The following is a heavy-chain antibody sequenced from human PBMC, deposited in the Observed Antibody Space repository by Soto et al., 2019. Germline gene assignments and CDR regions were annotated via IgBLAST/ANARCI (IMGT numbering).Heavy chain of an antibody. CDR1: GYTFTSYG. CDR2: ISAYNGNT. V-gene: IGHV1-18*01. CDR3: ARKNVRGLITMVQYYYGMDV. Sequence: GASVKVSCKASGYTFTSYGISWVRQAPGQGLEWMGWISAYNGNTNYAQKLQGRVTMTTDTSTSTAYMELRSLRSDDTAVYYCARKNVRGLITMVQYYYGMDVWGQGTTVTVSS. D-gene: IGHD3-10*01. J-gene: IGHJ6*02.